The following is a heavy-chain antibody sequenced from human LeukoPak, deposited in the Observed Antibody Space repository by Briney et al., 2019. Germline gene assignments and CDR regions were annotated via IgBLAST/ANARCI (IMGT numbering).Heavy chain of an antibody. CDR1: GYSFSSYA. D-gene: IGHD5-24*01. Sequence: GESLKISCKGSGYSFSSYAMSWVRQAPGKGLEWVSAISGSGGSTYYADSVKGRFTISRDNSKNTLYLQMNSLRAEDTAVYYCAKIRWLQFTFDYWGQGTLVTVSS. J-gene: IGHJ4*02. CDR2: ISGSGGST. CDR3: AKIRWLQFTFDY. V-gene: IGHV3-23*01.